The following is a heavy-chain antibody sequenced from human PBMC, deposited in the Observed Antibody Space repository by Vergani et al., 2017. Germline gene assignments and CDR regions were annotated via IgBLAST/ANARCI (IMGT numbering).Heavy chain of an antibody. CDR2: ISFDGTNE. D-gene: IGHD2-2*02. CDR3: VRDRGLCAGGRCYTEAWDY. J-gene: IGHJ4*02. Sequence: QVQLVESGGGVVQPGTSLSLFCVVSGFALNRHAMYWVRQAPGKGLEWVVGISFDGTNEYYPDLVKGRFPISRDIAKNTLYLQVRSLRLEDTGVYHCVRDRGLCAGGRCYTEAWDYWGQGTPVTVSS. V-gene: IGHV3-30-3*01. CDR1: GFALNRHA.